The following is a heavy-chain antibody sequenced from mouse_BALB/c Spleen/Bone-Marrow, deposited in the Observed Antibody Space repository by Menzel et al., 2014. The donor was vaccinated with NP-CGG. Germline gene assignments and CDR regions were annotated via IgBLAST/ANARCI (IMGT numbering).Heavy chain of an antibody. J-gene: IGHJ1*01. CDR1: GYAFTSYM. Sequence: EVQLQQSGPELVKPGASVKMSCKASGYAFTSYMMHWVKQKPGQGLEWVGYVNPYGDGTYYTEDFKGKATLTSDKSSSTVYMELSSLTSEDSAVFYCARSKDWYFDVWGAGTTVTVSS. CDR3: ARSKDWYFDV. CDR2: VNPYGDGT. V-gene: IGHV1-14*01.